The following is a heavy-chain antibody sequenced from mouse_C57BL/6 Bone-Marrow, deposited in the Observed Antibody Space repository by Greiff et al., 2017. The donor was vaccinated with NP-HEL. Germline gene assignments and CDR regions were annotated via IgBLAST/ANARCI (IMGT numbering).Heavy chain of an antibody. CDR3: TRAGYYSYWYFDV. Sequence: EVQLVESGEGLVKPGGSLKLSCAASGFTFSSYAMSWVRQTPEKRLEWVAYISSGGDYIYYADTVKGRFTISRDNARNTLYLQMSSLKSEDTAMYYCTRAGYYSYWYFDVWGTGTTVTVSS. CDR2: ISSGGDYI. D-gene: IGHD2-3*01. CDR1: GFTFSSYA. V-gene: IGHV5-9-1*02. J-gene: IGHJ1*03.